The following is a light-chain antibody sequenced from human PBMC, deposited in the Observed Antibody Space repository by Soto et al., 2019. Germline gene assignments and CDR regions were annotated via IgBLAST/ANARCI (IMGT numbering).Light chain of an antibody. CDR2: DAS. CDR3: QEYNSLLYT. V-gene: IGKV1-27*01. J-gene: IGKJ2*01. Sequence: DIQMTQSPSSLSASVGDRVTITCRASQDISNFLAWYQQKRGKVPKLLVYDASTLQSGVPTRFSGSGSGTHFTLTISSRQPEDVASYYCQEYNSLLYTFGQGPKLEI. CDR1: QDISNF.